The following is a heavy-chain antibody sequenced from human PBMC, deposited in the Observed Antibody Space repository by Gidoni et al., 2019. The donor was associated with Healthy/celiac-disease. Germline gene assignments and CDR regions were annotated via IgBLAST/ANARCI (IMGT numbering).Heavy chain of an antibody. D-gene: IGHD5-18*01. Sequence: QVQLVQSGAEVKKPGSSVKVSCKASGGTFSSYAISWVRQAPGQGLEWMGGIIPILGTANYAQKFQGRVTITADESTSTAYMELSSLRSEDTAVYYCARGGRAIQLPTSGAFDIWGQGTMVTVSS. CDR1: GGTFSSYA. CDR3: ARGGRAIQLPTSGAFDI. CDR2: IIPILGTA. J-gene: IGHJ3*02. V-gene: IGHV1-69*01.